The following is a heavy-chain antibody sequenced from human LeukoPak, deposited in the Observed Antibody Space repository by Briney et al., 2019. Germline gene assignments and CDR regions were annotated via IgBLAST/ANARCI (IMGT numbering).Heavy chain of an antibody. J-gene: IGHJ6*02. Sequence: GASVKVSCKASGYTFTSYGISWVRQAPGQGLEWMGWISAYNGNTKYAQKLQSTVTMTTDTSTSTAYMELRSLRSDDTAVDYCARESTYCSSTSCYRGDYYYGMDVWGQGTTVTVSS. CDR3: ARESTYCSSTSCYRGDYYYGMDV. V-gene: IGHV1-18*01. CDR1: GYTFTSYG. CDR2: ISAYNGNT. D-gene: IGHD2-2*02.